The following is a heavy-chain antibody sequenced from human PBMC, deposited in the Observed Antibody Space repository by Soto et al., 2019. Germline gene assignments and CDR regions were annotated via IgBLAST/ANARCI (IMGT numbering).Heavy chain of an antibody. CDR3: ARMGGSFLDS. CDR1: GGTFSSYA. J-gene: IGHJ5*01. D-gene: IGHD1-26*01. CDR2: IIPIFGAT. Sequence: QVQLVQSGAEVKKPGSSVKVSCKASGGTFSSYAITWVRQAPGQGLDWMGEIIPIFGATNFAQKFQGRVTITADKSTTTAYMELSSLKSEDTAVYYCARMGGSFLDSWGQGTLVTVSS. V-gene: IGHV1-69*06.